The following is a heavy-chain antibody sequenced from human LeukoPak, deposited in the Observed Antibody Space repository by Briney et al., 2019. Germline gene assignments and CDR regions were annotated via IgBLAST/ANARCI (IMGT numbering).Heavy chain of an antibody. D-gene: IGHD3-3*01. J-gene: IGHJ6*03. Sequence: ASVKVSCKASGYTFTGYYMHWVRQAPGQGLEWMGWINPNSGGTNYAQKFQGRVTMTRDTSISTAYMELSRLRSDDTAVYYCAREYTIFGVAHYDYMDAWGQGTMVTVSS. V-gene: IGHV1-2*02. CDR1: GYTFTGYY. CDR3: AREYTIFGVAHYDYMDA. CDR2: INPNSGGT.